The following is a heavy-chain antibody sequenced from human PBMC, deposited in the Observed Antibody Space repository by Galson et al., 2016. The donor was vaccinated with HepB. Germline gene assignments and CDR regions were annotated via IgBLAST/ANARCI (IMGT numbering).Heavy chain of an antibody. Sequence: SETLSLTCTVSDDSINSGGYYWGWIRQPPGKGLEWIGTVYYSGTTYYQPSLKSRVTVSVDTSKKQFSLKVNSVTASDTAIYYCVRLGGGTCCHVDSWGQGRLVTVSS. D-gene: IGHD2-15*01. CDR3: VRLGGGTCCHVDS. CDR1: DDSINSGGYY. CDR2: VYYSGTT. J-gene: IGHJ4*02. V-gene: IGHV4-39*01.